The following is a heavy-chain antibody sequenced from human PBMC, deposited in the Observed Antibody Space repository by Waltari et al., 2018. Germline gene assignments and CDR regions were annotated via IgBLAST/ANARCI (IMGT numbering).Heavy chain of an antibody. D-gene: IGHD3-22*01. Sequence: QVHLVESGGGVVQPGRSLSISCAASGFTFRRNAVPWFRQAPGKGLEWVAVIADDGNHKYYTDSVKGRFTVSRDDSKSTLYLQMNSLRRDDTAVYFCARDPPHDGTGYSSAFDFWGQGTRVTVSS. J-gene: IGHJ3*01. CDR2: IADDGNHK. CDR3: ARDPPHDGTGYSSAFDF. V-gene: IGHV3-30*04. CDR1: GFTFRRNA.